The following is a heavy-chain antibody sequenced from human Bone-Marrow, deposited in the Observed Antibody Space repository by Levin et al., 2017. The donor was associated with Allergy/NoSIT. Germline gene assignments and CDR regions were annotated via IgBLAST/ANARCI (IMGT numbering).Heavy chain of an antibody. V-gene: IGHV3-15*01. Sequence: GESLKISCAASGFTFTSAWMGWVRQAPGKGLEWVGRIKSKTDGVTTDYAEPVKGRFTISRDDSKNTVFLQMSSLKTEDTAVYYCTTDRGSRPGSDGFDIWGQGTTVFVSS. CDR1: GFTFTSAW. J-gene: IGHJ3*02. CDR3: TTDRGSRPGSDGFDI. CDR2: IKSKTDGVTT. D-gene: IGHD3-10*01.